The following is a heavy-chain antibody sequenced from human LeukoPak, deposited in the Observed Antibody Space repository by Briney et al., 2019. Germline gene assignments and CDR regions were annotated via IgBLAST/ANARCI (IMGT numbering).Heavy chain of an antibody. J-gene: IGHJ4*02. CDR2: INHSGST. V-gene: IGHV4-34*01. D-gene: IGHD3-10*01. CDR1: GGSFSGYC. Sequence: SETLSLTCAVYGGSFSGYCWSWIRQPPGKGLEWIGEINHSGSTNYNPSLKSRVTISVDTSKNQFSLKLCSVTAADTAVYYCARDGTMVRGVFNYWGQGTLVTVSS. CDR3: ARDGTMVRGVFNY.